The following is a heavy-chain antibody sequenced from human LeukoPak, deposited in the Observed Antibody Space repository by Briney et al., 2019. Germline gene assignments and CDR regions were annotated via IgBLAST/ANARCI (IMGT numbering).Heavy chain of an antibody. D-gene: IGHD3-16*02. V-gene: IGHV3-23*01. Sequence: GGSLRLSCAASGFTFSTYSMNWVRQAPGKGLEWVSAISGSGGSTYYADSVKGRFTISRDNSKNTLYLQMNSLRAEDTAVYYCAKPFKSLGELSAIDYWGQGTLVTVSS. CDR2: ISGSGGST. CDR3: AKPFKSLGELSAIDY. J-gene: IGHJ4*02. CDR1: GFTFSTYS.